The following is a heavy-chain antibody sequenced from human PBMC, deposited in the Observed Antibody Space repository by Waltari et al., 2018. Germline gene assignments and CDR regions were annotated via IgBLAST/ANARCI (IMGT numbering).Heavy chain of an antibody. CDR3: ARPRGGGWYSEGFDI. Sequence: EVHLVESGGGLVELGASLRLAWVGTGVAFVGSLLNWVRQPPGKGLEWVSSITTSSSYIYHADSVKGRFTTSRDNARKSLYLQMNSLRAEDTAVYYCARPRGGGWYSEGFDIWGQGTMVTVSS. J-gene: IGHJ3*02. CDR1: GVAFVGSL. D-gene: IGHD6-19*01. V-gene: IGHV3-21*01. CDR2: ITTSSSYI.